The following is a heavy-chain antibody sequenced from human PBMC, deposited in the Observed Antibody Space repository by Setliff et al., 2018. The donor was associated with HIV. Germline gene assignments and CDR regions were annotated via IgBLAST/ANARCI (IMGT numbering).Heavy chain of an antibody. CDR3: ARVETTVTSRLDY. V-gene: IGHV4-38-2*01. D-gene: IGHD4-17*01. CDR1: GFSISSGFF. CDR2: IYKSGTT. J-gene: IGHJ4*02. Sequence: SETLSLTCAVSGFSISSGFFWGWVRQPPGKGLEWIGSIYKSGTTYYNPARKRRVTISVDTSKNQFSLRLTSVTAADTAVYFCARVETTVTSRLDYWGQGTLVTVSS.